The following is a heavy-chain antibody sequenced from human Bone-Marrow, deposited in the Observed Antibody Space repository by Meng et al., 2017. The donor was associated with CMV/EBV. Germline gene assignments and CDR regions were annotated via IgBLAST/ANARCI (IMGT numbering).Heavy chain of an antibody. V-gene: IGHV3-7*01. CDR1: GFTFSDHW. CDR3: ARHLHWTFDY. J-gene: IGHJ4*02. Sequence: GESLKISCAASGFTFSDHWMTWVRQAPGKGLEWVANIKLDGSETYYVDSVKGRFTISRDNAKNSQYLQMNSLRAEDTAVYYCARHLHWTFDYWGQGALVTVSS. D-gene: IGHD1-1*01. CDR2: IKLDGSET.